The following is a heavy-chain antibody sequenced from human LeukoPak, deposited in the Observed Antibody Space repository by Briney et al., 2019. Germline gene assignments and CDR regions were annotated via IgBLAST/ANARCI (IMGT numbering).Heavy chain of an antibody. Sequence: GGSLRLSCVAPGFTFSTYALTWVRQAPGKGLGWVSAVSGDGGSTYYADSVRGRFTISRANSKNTLYLQMNSLKAEDTAVYYCAKGSSSGDYGGYYFDYWGQGTLVTVSS. V-gene: IGHV3-23*01. CDR3: AKGSSSGDYGGYYFDY. D-gene: IGHD4-17*01. CDR1: GFTFSTYA. CDR2: VSGDGGST. J-gene: IGHJ4*02.